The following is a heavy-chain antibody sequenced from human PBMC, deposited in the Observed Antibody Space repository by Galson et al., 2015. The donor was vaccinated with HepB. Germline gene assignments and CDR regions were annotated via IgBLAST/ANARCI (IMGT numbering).Heavy chain of an antibody. J-gene: IGHJ1*01. V-gene: IGHV3-9*01. D-gene: IGHD3-22*01. CDR3: AKDIGNDINQH. Sequence: SLRLSCAASGFTFDDYAMHWVRQAPGKGLEWVSGISWNSGSITYADSVKGRFTISRDNARNSLFLQMNSLRAEDTALYYCAKDIGNDINQHWGQGTLVTVSS. CDR2: ISWNSGSI. CDR1: GFTFDDYA.